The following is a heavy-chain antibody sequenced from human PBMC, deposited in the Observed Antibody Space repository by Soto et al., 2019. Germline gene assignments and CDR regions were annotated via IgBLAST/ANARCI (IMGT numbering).Heavy chain of an antibody. D-gene: IGHD1-7*01. V-gene: IGHV1-46*01. Sequence: ASVKVSCKASGYTFTSYYMHWVRQAPGQGLEWMGIINPSGGSTSYAQKFQGRVTMTRDTSTSTVYMELSSLRSEDTAVYFCARDASITGTTWYYYYMDVWGKGTTVTVSS. CDR2: INPSGGST. CDR1: GYTFTSYY. J-gene: IGHJ6*03. CDR3: ARDASITGTTWYYYYMDV.